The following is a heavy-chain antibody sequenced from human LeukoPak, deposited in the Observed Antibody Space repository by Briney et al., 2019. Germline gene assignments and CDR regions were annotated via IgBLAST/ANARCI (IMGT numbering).Heavy chain of an antibody. CDR2: IYPSDSYT. CDR1: GYDFSNYW. J-gene: IGHJ5*02. D-gene: IGHD2-2*01. CDR3: ARLKCSSSTCPLGTHWFDP. Sequence: GESLKISCKGPGYDFSNYWINWVRQMPGKGLEWMGRIYPSDSYTYYSPSFQGHVTMPADKSLNTAYLQWSSLEASDTAIYYCARLKCSSSTCPLGTHWFDPWGQGTPVTVSS. V-gene: IGHV5-10-1*01.